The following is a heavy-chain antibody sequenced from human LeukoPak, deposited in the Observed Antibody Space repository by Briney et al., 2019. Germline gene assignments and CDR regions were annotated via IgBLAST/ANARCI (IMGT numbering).Heavy chain of an antibody. J-gene: IGHJ4*02. D-gene: IGHD3-9*01. CDR3: ARDISVVSLTSIGFDY. CDR2: ISSYNGKT. V-gene: IGHV1-18*01. CDR1: GYTFTSYG. Sequence: GASVKVSCKASGYTFTSYGLSWVRQAPGQGLEWMGWISSYNGKTHYAQKFQGRLTMTTDTSTSTAYMALRSLTSDDTAVYYCARDISVVSLTSIGFDYWSQGTVVTVSS.